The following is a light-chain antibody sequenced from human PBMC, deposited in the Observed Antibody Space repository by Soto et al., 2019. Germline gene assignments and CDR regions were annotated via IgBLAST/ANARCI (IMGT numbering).Light chain of an antibody. Sequence: QSVLTQPPSASGTPRQRVTIYCSGSSSKTGPNTVNWYQQVPGTSPKLIIFGNTQRPSGVADRFSGSKSGPSASLAISGLQSEDEADYYCAAWDDSRSGYVFGTGTKVTVL. V-gene: IGLV1-44*01. CDR3: AAWDDSRSGYV. CDR1: SSKTGPNT. J-gene: IGLJ1*01. CDR2: GNT.